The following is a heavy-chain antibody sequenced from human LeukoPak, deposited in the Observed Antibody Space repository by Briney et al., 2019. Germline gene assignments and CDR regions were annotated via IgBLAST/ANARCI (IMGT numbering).Heavy chain of an antibody. Sequence: RGASVKVSCKPSGYTFNTYGITWVRQAPGQGLEWMGWISPYNGNTNYAQKFQGRVTLTTDTSTSTAYMELRSLRSDDTAVYYCARGPHERSGYPDDWGQGTLVTVSS. CDR3: ARGPHERSGYPDD. CDR1: GYTFNTYG. CDR2: ISPYNGNT. V-gene: IGHV1-18*01. D-gene: IGHD3-22*01. J-gene: IGHJ4*02.